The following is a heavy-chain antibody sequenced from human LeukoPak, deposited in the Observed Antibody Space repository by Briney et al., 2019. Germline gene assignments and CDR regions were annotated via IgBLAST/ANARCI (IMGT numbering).Heavy chain of an antibody. CDR2: IWYDGSNK. CDR1: GFTFSSYG. CDR3: AREADGYTSDY. D-gene: IGHD5-24*01. V-gene: IGHV3-33*01. J-gene: IGHJ4*02. Sequence: GGSLRLSCAASGFTFSSYGMHWVRQAPGKGLEWVAVIWYDGSNKYYADSVKGRFTISRDNSKDTLYLQMNSLRAEDTAVYYCAREADGYTSDYWGRGTLVTVSS.